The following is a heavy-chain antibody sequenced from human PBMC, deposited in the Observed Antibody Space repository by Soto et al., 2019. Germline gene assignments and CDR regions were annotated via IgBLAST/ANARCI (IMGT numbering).Heavy chain of an antibody. CDR1: GYTFTSYD. Sequence: ASVKVSCKASGYTFTSYDINWVRQATGQGLEWMGWMNPNRGNTGYAQKFQGRVTMGRNTSISTAYMELSSLRSEEAAVYYWARGRIAARGCWFDPWGQVTLVTVSS. V-gene: IGHV1-8*01. CDR2: MNPNRGNT. J-gene: IGHJ5*02. D-gene: IGHD6-13*01. CDR3: ARGRIAARGCWFDP.